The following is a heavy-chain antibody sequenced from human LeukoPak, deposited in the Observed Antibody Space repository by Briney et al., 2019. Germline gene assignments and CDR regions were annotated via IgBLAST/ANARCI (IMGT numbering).Heavy chain of an antibody. CDR3: VRDGYNHDAFDI. V-gene: IGHV5-51*01. CDR2: IYPCDSDT. Sequence: GESLKISCKGSGYSFTTYWIGWVRQMPGKGLEWMGIIYPCDSDTRYSPSFQGLVTISADKSINTAYLLWSSLKASDTALYYCVRDGYNHDAFDIWGQGTMVTVSS. J-gene: IGHJ3*02. CDR1: GYSFTTYW. D-gene: IGHD5-24*01.